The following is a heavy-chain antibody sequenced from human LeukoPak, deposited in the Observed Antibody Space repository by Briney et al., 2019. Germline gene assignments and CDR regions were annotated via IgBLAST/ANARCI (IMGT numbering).Heavy chain of an antibody. J-gene: IGHJ3*02. Sequence: GGSLRLSCAASGFTFSSYAMHWVRQAPGKGLEWVAVISYDGSNKYYADSVKGRFTISRDNSKNTLYLQMNSLRAEDTAVYYCARGGYYDSSGYSSDAFDIWGQGTMVTVSS. CDR1: GFTFSSYA. V-gene: IGHV3-30-3*01. D-gene: IGHD3-22*01. CDR2: ISYDGSNK. CDR3: ARGGYYDSSGYSSDAFDI.